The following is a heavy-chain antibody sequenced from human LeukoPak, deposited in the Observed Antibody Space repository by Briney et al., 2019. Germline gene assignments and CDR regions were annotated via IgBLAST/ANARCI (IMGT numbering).Heavy chain of an antibody. V-gene: IGHV3-74*01. D-gene: IGHD3-16*01. Sequence: GGSLRLSCAASGFTFSSYWMHWARQRPGKGLVWVSRIHLDGRTTNYADSVKGRFTISRDNAKNTLSLEMNSLRPEDTAVYYCARGGSPSDYWGQGTLVSVSS. CDR3: ARGGSPSDY. CDR2: IHLDGRTT. CDR1: GFTFSSYW. J-gene: IGHJ4*02.